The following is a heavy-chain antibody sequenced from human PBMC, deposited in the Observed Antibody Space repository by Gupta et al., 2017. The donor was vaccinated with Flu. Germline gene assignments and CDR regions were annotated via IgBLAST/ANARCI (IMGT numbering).Heavy chain of an antibody. J-gene: IGHJ1*01. CDR1: GLPFSAFG. V-gene: IGHV3-23*01. Sequence: EVQLLESGGDLAQPGGSLSLSCAAPGLPFSAFGMRWVRQAPGKGLEWVSTISGGTTSYADSVKGRFTISRDTSKRTLLLQMDSLRAEDTAVYYCVKDAGYGEYAFWGQGTLVTVSS. D-gene: IGHD4-17*01. CDR2: ISGGTT. CDR3: VKDAGYGEYAF.